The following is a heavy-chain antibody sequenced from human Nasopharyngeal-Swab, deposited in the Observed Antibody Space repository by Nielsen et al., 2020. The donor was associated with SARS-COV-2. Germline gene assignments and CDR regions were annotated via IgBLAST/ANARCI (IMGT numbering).Heavy chain of an antibody. Sequence: SETLSLTCTVSGGSLSSSNYYWGWIRQPPGKGLEWIGTVSYSGTTYYNPSLKSRVTMSVDTSKNHFSLRLSSVTAADTAVYYCGRLTKTTVTRRLYFDYWGQGTLVTVSS. J-gene: IGHJ4*02. CDR2: VSYSGTT. CDR1: GGSLSSSNYY. CDR3: GRLTKTTVTRRLYFDY. D-gene: IGHD4-11*01. V-gene: IGHV4-39*02.